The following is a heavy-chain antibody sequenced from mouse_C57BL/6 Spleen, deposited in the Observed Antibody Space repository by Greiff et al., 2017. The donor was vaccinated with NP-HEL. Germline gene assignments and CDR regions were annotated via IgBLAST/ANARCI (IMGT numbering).Heavy chain of an antibody. CDR1: GYTFTDYE. V-gene: IGHV1-15*01. CDR3: TRPGEGYFDV. CDR2: IDPETGGT. D-gene: IGHD3-1*01. Sequence: VQLQQSGAELVRPGASVTLSCKASGYTFTDYEMHWVKQTPVPGLEWIGAIDPETGGTAYNQKFKGKAILTADKSSSTAYMELRSLTSEDSAVYYCTRPGEGYFDVWGTGTTVTVSS. J-gene: IGHJ1*03.